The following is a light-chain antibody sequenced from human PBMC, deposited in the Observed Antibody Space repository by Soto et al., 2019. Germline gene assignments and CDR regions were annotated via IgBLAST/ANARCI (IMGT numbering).Light chain of an antibody. CDR2: EVS. CDR3: SSNAGSNNYVV. CDR1: SSDVGGYNY. V-gene: IGLV2-8*01. J-gene: IGLJ2*01. Sequence: QSALTQPPSASGSPGQSVTISCTGTSSDVGGYNYVSWYQQHPDKAPKLMTYEVSRRPSGVPDRFSGSKSGNTASLTVSGLQAEDEADYYCSSNAGSNNYVVFGGGTKVTVL.